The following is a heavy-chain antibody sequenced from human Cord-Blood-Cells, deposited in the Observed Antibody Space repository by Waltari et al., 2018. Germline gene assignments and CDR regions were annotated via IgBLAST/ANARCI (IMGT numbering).Heavy chain of an antibody. V-gene: IGHV1-8*01. CDR1: GYTFTSYD. CDR3: AREYSSSSRGYYYGMDV. D-gene: IGHD6-6*01. Sequence: QVQLVQSGAEVKKPGASVKVSCTASGYTFTSYDINWVRQATGQGLEWMGWMNPNSGNTGYAQKFQGRVTMTRNTSISTAYMELSSLRSEDTAVYYCAREYSSSSRGYYYGMDVWGQGTTVTVSS. J-gene: IGHJ6*02. CDR2: MNPNSGNT.